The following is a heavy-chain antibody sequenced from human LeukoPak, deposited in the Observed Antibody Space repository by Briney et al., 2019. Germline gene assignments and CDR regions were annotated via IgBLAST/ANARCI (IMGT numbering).Heavy chain of an antibody. CDR3: AKDVQSGYSSSLGAFDI. Sequence: GGSLRLSCAASGFTFSSYGMHWVRQAPGKGLEWVAFIRYDGSNKYYADSVKGRFTISRDNSKNTLYLQMNSLRAEDTAVYYCAKDVQSGYSSSLGAFDIWGQGTMVTVSS. CDR2: IRYDGSNK. CDR1: GFTFSSYG. D-gene: IGHD6-6*01. J-gene: IGHJ3*02. V-gene: IGHV3-30*02.